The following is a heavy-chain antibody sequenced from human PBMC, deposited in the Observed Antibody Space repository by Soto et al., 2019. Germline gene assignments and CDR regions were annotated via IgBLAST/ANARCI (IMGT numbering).Heavy chain of an antibody. J-gene: IGHJ4*02. CDR2: ISYDGSNK. CDR1: GFTFSNYG. V-gene: IGHV3-30*18. Sequence: QVQLVESGLGVVQPGRSLRLSCAASGFTFSNYGMHWVRQAPGKGLEWVAVISYDGSNKYYADSVKVRFTISRDNSNDTLFLQMNSLRAEDTALYYCAKDGSGSYGHSWGQGTLGTVSS. CDR3: AKDGSGSYGHS. D-gene: IGHD3-10*01.